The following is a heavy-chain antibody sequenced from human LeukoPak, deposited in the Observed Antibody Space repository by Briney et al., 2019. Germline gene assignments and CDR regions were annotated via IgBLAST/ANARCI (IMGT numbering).Heavy chain of an antibody. CDR2: INHSGST. CDR1: GGSFSGYY. J-gene: IGHJ5*02. Sequence: KASETLSLTCAVYGGSFSGYYWSWIRQPPGKGLEWIGEINHSGSTNYNPSLKSRVTISVDTSKNQFSLKLSSVTAADTAVYYCARHPPESYYDILTGPTTKHGVGWFDPWGQGTLVTVSS. CDR3: ARHPPESYYDILTGPTTKHGVGWFDP. V-gene: IGHV4-34*01. D-gene: IGHD3-9*01.